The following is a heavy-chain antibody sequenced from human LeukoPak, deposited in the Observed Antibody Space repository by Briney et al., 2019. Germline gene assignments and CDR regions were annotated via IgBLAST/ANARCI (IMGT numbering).Heavy chain of an antibody. CDR3: AKGDPYSGSYYADY. Sequence: GASVKVSCKASGGTFSSYAISWVRQAPGQGLEWMGGIIPIFGTANYAQKFQGRVTITADESTSTAYMELSSLRSEDTAVYYCAKGDPYSGSYYADYWGQGTLVTVSS. CDR1: GGTFSSYA. V-gene: IGHV1-69*13. J-gene: IGHJ4*02. CDR2: IIPIFGTA. D-gene: IGHD1-26*01.